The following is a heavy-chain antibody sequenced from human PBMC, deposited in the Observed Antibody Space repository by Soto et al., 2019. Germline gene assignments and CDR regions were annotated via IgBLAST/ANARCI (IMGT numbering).Heavy chain of an antibody. CDR2: ISSSSSYT. CDR3: ARVEDTAMVTYDY. D-gene: IGHD5-18*01. Sequence: LRLSCAASGFTFSDYYMSWIRQAPGKGLEWVSYISSSSSYTNYADSVKGRFTISRDNAKNSLYLQMNSLRAEDTAVYYCARVEDTAMVTYDYWGQGTLVTVSS. V-gene: IGHV3-11*06. CDR1: GFTFSDYY. J-gene: IGHJ4*02.